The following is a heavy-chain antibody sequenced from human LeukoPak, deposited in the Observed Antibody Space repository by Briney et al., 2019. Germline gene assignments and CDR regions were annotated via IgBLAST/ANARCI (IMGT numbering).Heavy chain of an antibody. Sequence: GGSLRLSCTGSGFTFGDHAMSWVRQAPGKGLEWVGFIRSKAFGGTTEYAASVKVRFTFSRDDSKSIAYLQMDSLKTEDTAVYYCCTGHTSSWYVVSCGQGTLVTVSS. V-gene: IGHV3-49*04. CDR2: IRSKAFGGTT. CDR1: GFTFGDHA. CDR3: CTGHTSSWYVVS. J-gene: IGHJ5*02. D-gene: IGHD6-13*01.